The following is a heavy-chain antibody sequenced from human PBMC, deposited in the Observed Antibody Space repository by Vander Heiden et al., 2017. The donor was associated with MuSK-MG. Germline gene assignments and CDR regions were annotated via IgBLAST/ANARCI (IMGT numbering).Heavy chain of an antibody. CDR1: GGSFSGYY. Sequence: QVQLQQWGAGLLKPSETLSLTCAVYGGSFSGYYWSWIRQPPGKGLEWIGEINHSGSTNYNPSLKSRVTISVDTSKNQFSLKLSSVTAADTAVYYCARGTSNGGDSLQFDLWGRGTLVTVSS. D-gene: IGHD2-21*02. CDR2: INHSGST. CDR3: ARGTSNGGDSLQFDL. V-gene: IGHV4-34*01. J-gene: IGHJ2*01.